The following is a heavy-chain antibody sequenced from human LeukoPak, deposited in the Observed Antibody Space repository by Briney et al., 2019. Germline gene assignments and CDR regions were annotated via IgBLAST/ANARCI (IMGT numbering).Heavy chain of an antibody. Sequence: ASVKVSCKASGYTFTGYYIHWVRQAPGQGLEWMGWINPDSGDTNYAQRFQGRATMTRDTSISTAYMEKRRLTSDDTAVYYCASGSDDRSDLECYPDWGQRTLVTV. V-gene: IGHV1-2*02. D-gene: IGHD3-22*01. CDR2: INPDSGDT. CDR3: ASGSDDRSDLECYPD. J-gene: IGHJ1*01. CDR1: GYTFTGYY.